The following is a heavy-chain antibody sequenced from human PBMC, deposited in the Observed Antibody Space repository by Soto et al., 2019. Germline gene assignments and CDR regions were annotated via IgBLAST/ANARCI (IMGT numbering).Heavy chain of an antibody. Sequence: SETLSLTCTVSGGSISDGYYWTWIRQHPGKGMEWIGSISASGSTSYNPSLTSRLTVSVDKSKNQFSLNLRSVTAADTAVYYCARRDRSGFSYWLDTWGQGTLVTVSS. CDR1: GGSISDGYY. V-gene: IGHV4-31*03. D-gene: IGHD3-22*01. J-gene: IGHJ5*02. CDR3: ARRDRSGFSYWLDT. CDR2: ISASGST.